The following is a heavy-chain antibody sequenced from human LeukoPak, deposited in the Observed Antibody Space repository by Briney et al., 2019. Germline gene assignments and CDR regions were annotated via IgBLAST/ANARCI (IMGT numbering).Heavy chain of an antibody. Sequence: TATLSLTCSVYGGSFSGYYWRWIRQPPGKGLEWIGEINHSGNSNYNPSLKSRVTISVDTSKNQFSLKLNSVTAADTGVYYCARGLTHWGQGTLVTVSS. CDR3: ARGLTH. CDR1: GGSFSGYY. J-gene: IGHJ4*02. CDR2: INHSGNS. V-gene: IGHV4-34*01.